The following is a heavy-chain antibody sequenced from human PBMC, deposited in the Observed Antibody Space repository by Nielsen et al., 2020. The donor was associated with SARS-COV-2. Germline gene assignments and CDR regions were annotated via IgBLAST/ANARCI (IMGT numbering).Heavy chain of an antibody. CDR1: GFTFSSYA. CDR3: ARDYLSGWYPHYYYGMDV. CDR2: ISYDGSNK. D-gene: IGHD6-19*01. V-gene: IGHV3-30-3*01. Sequence: GESLKISCAASGFTFSSYAMHWVRQAPGKGLEWVAVISYDGSNKYYADSVKGRSTISRDNSKNTLYLQMNSLRAEDTAVYYCARDYLSGWYPHYYYGMDVWGQGTTVTVSS. J-gene: IGHJ6*02.